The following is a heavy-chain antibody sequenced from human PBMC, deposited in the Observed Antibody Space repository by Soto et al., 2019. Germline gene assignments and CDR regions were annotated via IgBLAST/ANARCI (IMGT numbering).Heavy chain of an antibody. V-gene: IGHV1-24*01. CDR2: FDPEDGET. D-gene: IGHD6-19*01. CDR1: GYTLTELS. CDR3: ATERKLRCLVRDAFDI. Sequence: ASAKVSCKVSGYTLTELSMPWVRQAPGKGLEWMGGFDPEDGETIYAQKFQGRVTMTEDTSTDTAYMERSSLRSEDTAVYYCATERKLRCLVRDAFDIWGQGTMVTVSS. J-gene: IGHJ3*02.